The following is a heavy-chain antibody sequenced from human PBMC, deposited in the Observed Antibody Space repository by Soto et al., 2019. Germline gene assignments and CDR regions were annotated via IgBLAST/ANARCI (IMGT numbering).Heavy chain of an antibody. CDR1: GFRFSSYA. V-gene: IGHV3-23*01. CDR3: AKVFSDISGYYSLDY. J-gene: IGHJ4*02. D-gene: IGHD3-22*01. CDR2: ISGTGSST. Sequence: GSLRLSCAASGFRFSSYAMSWVRQAPEKGLEWVAVISGTGSSTYNADSVKGRFTISRDNSKNTLFLQMNSLRAEDTAVYYCAKVFSDISGYYSLDYWGQGTLVTVSS.